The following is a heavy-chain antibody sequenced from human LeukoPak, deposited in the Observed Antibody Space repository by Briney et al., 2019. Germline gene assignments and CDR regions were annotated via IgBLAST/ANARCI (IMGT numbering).Heavy chain of an antibody. Sequence: SETLSITCTVSGGSINRGGYSWTWLRQQPGKGLEWIGGIYDTGRSHYNPSLQSRVTISADIAKNHFSLRLKNVTAADTAIYYCARRTGWLDPWGQGTLVIVSS. CDR2: IYDTGRS. CDR3: ARRTGWLDP. J-gene: IGHJ5*02. V-gene: IGHV4-30-2*01. CDR1: GGSINRGGYS.